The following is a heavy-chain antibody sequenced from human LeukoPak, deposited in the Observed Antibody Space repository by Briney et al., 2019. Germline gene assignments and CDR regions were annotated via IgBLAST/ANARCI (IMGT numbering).Heavy chain of an antibody. V-gene: IGHV1-8*02. Sequence: ASVKVSCKASGYTFTTYEIHWVRQAPGQGLEWMGWMNPNSGNTAYVQKFQGRVTMTRTTSINTAYMELSGLRSADTAVYYCARDPKDDSSGYYYFDYWGQGTLVTVSS. CDR2: MNPNSGNT. CDR1: GYTFTTYE. D-gene: IGHD3-22*01. J-gene: IGHJ4*02. CDR3: ARDPKDDSSGYYYFDY.